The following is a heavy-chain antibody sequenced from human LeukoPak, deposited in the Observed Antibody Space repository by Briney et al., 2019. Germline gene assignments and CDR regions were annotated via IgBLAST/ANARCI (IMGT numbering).Heavy chain of an antibody. V-gene: IGHV3-21*01. CDR3: ARDSSGSSALFDS. CDR1: GFTFSSYS. CDR2: ISSSSSYI. D-gene: IGHD6-19*01. J-gene: IGHJ4*02. Sequence: GGSLRLSCAVSGFTFSSYSMNWVRQAPGKGLEWVSSISSSSSYIYYADSVKGRFTISRDNAKNSLYLQMNSLRAEGTAVYYCARDSSGSSALFDSWGQGNLGTVSS.